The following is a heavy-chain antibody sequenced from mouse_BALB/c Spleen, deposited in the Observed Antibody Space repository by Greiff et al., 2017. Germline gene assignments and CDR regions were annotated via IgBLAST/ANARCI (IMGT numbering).Heavy chain of an antibody. J-gene: IGHJ4*01. CDR3: ARGEAMDY. V-gene: IGHV5-17*02. Sequence: EVKLMESGGGLVQPGGSRKLSCAASGFTFSSFGMHWVRQAPEKGLEWVAYISSGSSTIYYADTVKGRFTISRDNPKNTLFLQMTSLRSEDTAMYYCARGEAMDYWGQGTSVTVSS. CDR2: ISSGSSTI. CDR1: GFTFSSFG.